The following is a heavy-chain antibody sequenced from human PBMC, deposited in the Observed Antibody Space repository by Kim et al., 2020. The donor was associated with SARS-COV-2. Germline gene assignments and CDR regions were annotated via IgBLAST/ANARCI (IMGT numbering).Heavy chain of an antibody. V-gene: IGHV3-74*01. D-gene: IGHD2-2*01. J-gene: IGHJ4*02. CDR3: ARGLVVVPAAMRY. Sequence: SADSVKGRFTISRDNAKNTLYLQMNSLRAEDTAVYYCARGLVVVPAAMRYWGQGTLVTASS.